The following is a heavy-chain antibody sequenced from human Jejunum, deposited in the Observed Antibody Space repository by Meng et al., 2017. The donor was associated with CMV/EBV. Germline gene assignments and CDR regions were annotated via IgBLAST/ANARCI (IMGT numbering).Heavy chain of an antibody. V-gene: IGHV4-59*08. CDR1: GGSLPTYP. Sequence: QGKGEEWCIGLVQASATRSLTCDVSGGSLPTYPWRSVRQPRGEGLEWIENKDYSGSTHSNPSRASRVTSSVDTAKKRFSRKLIFVTAANTAVYYCARHQNGWTYRLDYWGQRTLVTVSS. D-gene: IGHD3/OR15-3a*01. CDR3: ARHQNGWTYRLDY. J-gene: IGHJ4*02. CDR2: KDYSGST.